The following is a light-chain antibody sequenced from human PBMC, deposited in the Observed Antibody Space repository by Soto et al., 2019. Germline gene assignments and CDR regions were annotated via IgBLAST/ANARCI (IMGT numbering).Light chain of an antibody. CDR2: WST. CDR3: HQYYTMPYS. CDR1: QSVFFRSKNKDY. V-gene: IGKV4-1*01. Sequence: DIVMTQSPDSLAVSLGERATINCKSSQSVFFRSKNKDYLAWYQHKPGQPPKLLFYWSTTRESGVPDRFSGSGSGTDFTRTISSLQAEDVAVYYCHQYYTMPYSFGQGTKLEIQ. J-gene: IGKJ2*03.